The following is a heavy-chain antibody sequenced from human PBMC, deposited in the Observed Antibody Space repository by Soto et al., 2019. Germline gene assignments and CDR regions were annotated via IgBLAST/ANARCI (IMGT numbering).Heavy chain of an antibody. V-gene: IGHV3-30*18. CDR3: AKGPDYYDSSGIFDY. Sequence: PGGSLRLSCAASGFTFSSYGMHWVRQAPGKGLEWVAVISYDGSNKYYADSVKGRFTISRDNSKNTLYLQMNSLRAEDTAVYYCAKGPDYYDSSGIFDYWGQGTLVTVSS. J-gene: IGHJ4*02. D-gene: IGHD3-22*01. CDR1: GFTFSSYG. CDR2: ISYDGSNK.